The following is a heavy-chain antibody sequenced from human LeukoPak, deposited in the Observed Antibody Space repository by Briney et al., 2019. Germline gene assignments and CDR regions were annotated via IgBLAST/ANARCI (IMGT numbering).Heavy chain of an antibody. CDR2: IHYSGST. J-gene: IGHJ3*02. CDR3: ARGSAFDI. CDR1: GGSITNYY. Sequence: SETLSLTCTVSGGSITNYYWTWIRQPPGKGLEWIGYIHYSGSTNYNPSLKSRVTISVDTSKNQFSLKLSSVTAADTAVYYCARGSAFDIWGQGTMVTVSS. V-gene: IGHV4-59*01.